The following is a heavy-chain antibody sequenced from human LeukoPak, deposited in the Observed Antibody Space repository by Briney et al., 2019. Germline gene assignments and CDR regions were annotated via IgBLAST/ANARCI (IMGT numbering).Heavy chain of an antibody. J-gene: IGHJ4*01. CDR2: INSDGSST. Sequence: GGSLRLSCAASGFTFSRYWMHWVRQAPGKGPLWVSRINSDGSSTKYADTVEGRFVISRDNARNILYLQMNSLRAEDTAVYYCARDYDPDYYDSSGYSDYRGQGTRVTVSS. V-gene: IGHV3-74*03. CDR1: GFTFSRYW. D-gene: IGHD3-22*01. CDR3: ARDYDPDYYDSSGYSDY.